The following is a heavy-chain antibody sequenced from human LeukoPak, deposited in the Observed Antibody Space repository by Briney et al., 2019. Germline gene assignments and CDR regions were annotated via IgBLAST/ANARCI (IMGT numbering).Heavy chain of an antibody. V-gene: IGHV3-33*03. Sequence: GGSLRLSCAASGFTFSTYAMHWVRQAPGKGLEWVAVIWHDGSYRYYADSVKGRLTISRDNSRNSLYLQINSLRAEDTALYYCVRGSSGYYYYLEHWGQGTLVTVS. J-gene: IGHJ4*02. CDR2: IWHDGSYR. CDR1: GFTFSTYA. CDR3: VRGSSGYYYYLEH. D-gene: IGHD3-22*01.